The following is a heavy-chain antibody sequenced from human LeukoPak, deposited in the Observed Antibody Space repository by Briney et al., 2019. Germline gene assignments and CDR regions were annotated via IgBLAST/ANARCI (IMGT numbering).Heavy chain of an antibody. Sequence: QSGGSLRLSCAASEFTFSSYAMSWVRRAPGKGLEWVSAIRDSGVSTYYTDSVKGRFTISRDNSKNTLYLQMNSLRAEDTAVYYCARESNYNFDCWGQGTLVTVSS. D-gene: IGHD4-11*01. CDR3: ARESNYNFDC. J-gene: IGHJ4*02. CDR2: IRDSGVST. CDR1: EFTFSSYA. V-gene: IGHV3-23*01.